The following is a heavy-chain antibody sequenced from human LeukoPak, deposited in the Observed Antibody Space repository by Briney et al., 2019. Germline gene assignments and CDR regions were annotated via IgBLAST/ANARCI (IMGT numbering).Heavy chain of an antibody. CDR1: GGSINSYY. CDR3: AGGTFGDGYKNGIDY. CDR2: IYYSGST. D-gene: IGHD5-24*01. V-gene: IGHV4-59*01. J-gene: IGHJ4*02. Sequence: SETLSLTCTVSGGSINSYYWSWIRQPPGKGLEWIGYIYYSGSTNYNPSLKSRVTISVDTSKNQFSLKLSSVTAADTAVYYCAGGTFGDGYKNGIDYWGQGTLVTVSP.